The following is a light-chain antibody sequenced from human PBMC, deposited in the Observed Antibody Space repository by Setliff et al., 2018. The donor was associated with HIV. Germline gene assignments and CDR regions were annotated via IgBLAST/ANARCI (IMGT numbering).Light chain of an antibody. CDR3: CSNTGSNTFV. Sequence: QSALTQPASVSGSPGQSITISCTGTSSDIGSYDLVSWFQQHPGKAPKLIIYQATRRPSGVSNRFSGSKSGNVASLTISGLQAEDEADYYCCSNTGSNTFVFGTGTKV. CDR2: QAT. V-gene: IGLV2-23*01. J-gene: IGLJ1*01. CDR1: SSDIGSYDL.